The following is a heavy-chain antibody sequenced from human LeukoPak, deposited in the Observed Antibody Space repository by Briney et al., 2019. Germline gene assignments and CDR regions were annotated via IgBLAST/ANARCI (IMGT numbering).Heavy chain of an antibody. CDR2: IYYSGST. D-gene: IGHD6-13*01. Sequence: SETLSLTCTVSGGSISSSSYYWGWIRQPPGKGLEWIGSIYYSGSTYYNPSLKSRVTISVDTSKNQFSLKLSSVTAADTAVYYCARDKPGIAAAVGRFDPWGQGTLVTVSS. CDR3: ARDKPGIAAAVGRFDP. V-gene: IGHV4-39*07. J-gene: IGHJ5*02. CDR1: GGSISSSSYY.